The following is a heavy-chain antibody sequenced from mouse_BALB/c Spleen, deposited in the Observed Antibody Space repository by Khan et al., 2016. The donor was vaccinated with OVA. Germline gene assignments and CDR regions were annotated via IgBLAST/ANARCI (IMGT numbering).Heavy chain of an antibody. Sequence: QIQLVQSGPELKKPGETVKISRKASGYTFTNYGMNWVKQAPGKGLKWMGWINTYTGEPTYADDFKGRFAFSLETSASTAYLQISNLKNEDMATFFCARTYYSYDRYFDVWGAGTTVTVSS. CDR3: ARTYYSYDRYFDV. CDR2: INTYTGEP. J-gene: IGHJ1*01. CDR1: GYTFTNYG. D-gene: IGHD2-14*01. V-gene: IGHV9-1*02.